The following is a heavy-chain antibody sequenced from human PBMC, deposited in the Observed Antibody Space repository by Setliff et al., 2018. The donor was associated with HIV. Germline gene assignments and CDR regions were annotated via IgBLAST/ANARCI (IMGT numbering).Heavy chain of an antibody. J-gene: IGHJ5*02. CDR2: IKQDGKEK. CDR1: GFTFSNYW. Sequence: QPGGSLRLSCAASGFTFSNYWMTWVRQAPGKGLEWVASIKQDGKEKYYVDSVKGRFTISSDDLKNSLYLQLNSLRVEDTAVYYCARYVWSNAPRDPWGQGTLVTVSS. V-gene: IGHV3-7*01. CDR3: ARYVWSNAPRDP. D-gene: IGHD2-8*01.